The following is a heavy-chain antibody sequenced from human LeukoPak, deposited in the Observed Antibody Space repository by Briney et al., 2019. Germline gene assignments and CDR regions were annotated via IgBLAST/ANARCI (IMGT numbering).Heavy chain of an antibody. V-gene: IGHV3-66*04. CDR3: ARHFPPDVVYCSGGSCYHDY. D-gene: IGHD2-15*01. Sequence: WGSLRLSCAASGFTVSSNYMSWVRQAPGKGLEWVSVIYSGGSTYYADSVKGRFTISRDNSKNTLSLQMSSLRAEDTAVYYCARHFPPDVVYCSGGSCYHDYWGQGTLVTVSS. CDR1: GFTVSSNY. J-gene: IGHJ4*02. CDR2: IYSGGST.